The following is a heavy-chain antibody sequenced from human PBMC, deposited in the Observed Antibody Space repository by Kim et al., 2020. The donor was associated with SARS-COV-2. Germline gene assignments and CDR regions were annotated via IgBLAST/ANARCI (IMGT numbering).Heavy chain of an antibody. CDR1: GLTFNRFG. D-gene: IGHD2-2*01. V-gene: IGHV3-30*18. Sequence: GGSLRLSCAASGLTFNRFGMHWVRQAPGKGLEWVAAVLYDGSNEYYADSVKGRFTISRDNSKSTLYLQMNSLRAEDTALYYCAKAPNVEVPAAKTWLDPWGQGTLVTVSS. J-gene: IGHJ5*02. CDR2: VLYDGSNE. CDR3: AKAPNVEVPAAKTWLDP.